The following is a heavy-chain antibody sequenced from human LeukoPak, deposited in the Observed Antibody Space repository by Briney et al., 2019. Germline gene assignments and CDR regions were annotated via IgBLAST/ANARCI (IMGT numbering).Heavy chain of an antibody. V-gene: IGHV3-21*01. D-gene: IGHD1-26*01. Sequence: GGSLRLSCAASGFTFSSYSMNWVRQAPGKGLEWVSSISSSSSYIYYADSVKGRFTISRDNSKNTLYLQMNSLRAEDTAVYYCAKGGSYWGYFDYWGQGTLVTVSS. CDR1: GFTFSSYS. CDR3: AKGGSYWGYFDY. CDR2: ISSSSSYI. J-gene: IGHJ4*02.